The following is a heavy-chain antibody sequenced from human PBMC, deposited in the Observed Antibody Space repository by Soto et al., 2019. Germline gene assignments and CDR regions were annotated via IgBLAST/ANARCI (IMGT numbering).Heavy chain of an antibody. J-gene: IGHJ4*02. V-gene: IGHV3-21*06. CDR1: GFTFSSYS. CDR2: IYISGDYI. Sequence: GGSLRLSCAASGFTFSSYSMNWVRQAPGKGLEWVSSIYISGDYIYYADSVKGRFTISRDNAKNSLYLQINSLRAEDTAVYYCARDFSPTYYYDSSGYPEGYWGQGTLVTVSS. CDR3: ARDFSPTYYYDSSGYPEGY. D-gene: IGHD3-22*01.